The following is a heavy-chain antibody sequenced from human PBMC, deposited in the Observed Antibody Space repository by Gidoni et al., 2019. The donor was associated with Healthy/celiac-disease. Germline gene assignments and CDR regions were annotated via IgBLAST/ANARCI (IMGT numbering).Heavy chain of an antibody. CDR1: GVTLRDYY. D-gene: IGHD4-17*01. Sequence: QVQLVESGGGVGKPGGSRRRCWADSGVTLRDYYMSWTRQAPGTGLGWVSYISSSSSYTNYADSVKGRFTISRDNAKNSLYLQMNSLRAEDTAVYYCARGGYGDYVNYWGQGTLVTVSS. V-gene: IGHV3-11*06. CDR3: ARGGYGDYVNY. J-gene: IGHJ4*02. CDR2: ISSSSSYT.